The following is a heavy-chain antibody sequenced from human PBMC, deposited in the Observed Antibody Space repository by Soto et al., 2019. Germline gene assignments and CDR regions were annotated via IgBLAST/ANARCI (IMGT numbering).Heavy chain of an antibody. Sequence: GVSLRLSCAASGFTFSSYSMNWVRQAPGKGLEWVSSISSSSSYIYYADSVKGRFTISRDNAKNSLYLQMNSLRAEDTAVYYCARDRYCSSTSCTLPRMDVWGQGTTVTVSS. CDR3: ARDRYCSSTSCTLPRMDV. J-gene: IGHJ6*02. CDR2: ISSSSSYI. V-gene: IGHV3-21*01. CDR1: GFTFSSYS. D-gene: IGHD2-2*01.